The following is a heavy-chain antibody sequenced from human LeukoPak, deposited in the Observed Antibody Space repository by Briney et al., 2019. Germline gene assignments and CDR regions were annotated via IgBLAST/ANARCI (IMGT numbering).Heavy chain of an antibody. J-gene: IGHJ5*01. CDR3: AKEGGGARNWFDY. D-gene: IGHD3-16*01. CDR2: INPDSGGT. V-gene: IGHV1-2*02. CDR1: GYTFTGYY. Sequence: ASVKVSCKASGYTFTGYYMHWVRQAPGQGLEWMGWINPDSGGTNYAQKFQGRVTMTRDTSISTAYMELSRLRSDDTAVYYCAKEGGGARNWFDYWGQGTLVTVSS.